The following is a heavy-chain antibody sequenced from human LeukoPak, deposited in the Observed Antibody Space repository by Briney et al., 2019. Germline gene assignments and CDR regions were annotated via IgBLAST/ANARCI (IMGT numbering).Heavy chain of an antibody. CDR3: TRGGGWLIDF. D-gene: IGHD5-24*01. CDR2: VHSSGST. J-gene: IGHJ4*02. Sequence: SETLSLTCDVSGDSGSSSGSYWSGWSRQPPGKGLVWIGYVHSSGSTKYNSSLGSRVTISMDTSRNQFSLKLSSVTAADTAVYFCTRGGGWLIDFWGRGTLVTVSS. V-gene: IGHV4-61*01. CDR1: GDSGSSSGSYW.